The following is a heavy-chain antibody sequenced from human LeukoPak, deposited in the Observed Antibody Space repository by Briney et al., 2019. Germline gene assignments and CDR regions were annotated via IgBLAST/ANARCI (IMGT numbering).Heavy chain of an antibody. CDR1: GYSISSGYY. D-gene: IGHD5-18*01. Sequence: SETLSLTCAVSGYSISSGYYWGWIRQPPGKGLEWIGYIYYSGSTNYNPSLKSRVTISVDTSKNQFSLKLSSVTAADTAVYYCARGESGYSYGALFDYWGQGTLVTVSS. J-gene: IGHJ4*02. CDR3: ARGESGYSYGALFDY. CDR2: IYYSGST. V-gene: IGHV4-38-2*01.